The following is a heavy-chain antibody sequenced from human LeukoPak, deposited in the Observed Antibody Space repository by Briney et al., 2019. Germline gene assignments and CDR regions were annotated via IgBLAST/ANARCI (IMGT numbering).Heavy chain of an antibody. CDR3: ARAFTSTGYYYVEY. V-gene: IGHV3-33*01. J-gene: IGHJ4*02. Sequence: GGSLRLSCAASGFIFTNFAMYWVRQAPGRGLEWVAVIWHDATDKYYADSVKGRFTISRDNSKNTLYLQVNSLRAEDTAVYYCARAFTSTGYYYVEYWGQGTLVTVSS. D-gene: IGHD3-22*01. CDR1: GFIFTNFA. CDR2: IWHDATDK.